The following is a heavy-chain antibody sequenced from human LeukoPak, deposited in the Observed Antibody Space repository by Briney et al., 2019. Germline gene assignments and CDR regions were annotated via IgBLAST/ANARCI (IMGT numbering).Heavy chain of an antibody. J-gene: IGHJ1*01. V-gene: IGHV3-30-3*01. CDR3: ARDKSIAAAGPAEYFQH. CDR1: GFTFSSYA. Sequence: GGSLGLSCAASGFTFSSYAMHWVRQAPGKGLEWVAVISYDGSNKYYADSVKGRFTISRDNSKNTLYLQMNSLRAEDTAVYYCARDKSIAAAGPAEYFQHWGQGTLVTVSS. D-gene: IGHD6-13*01. CDR2: ISYDGSNK.